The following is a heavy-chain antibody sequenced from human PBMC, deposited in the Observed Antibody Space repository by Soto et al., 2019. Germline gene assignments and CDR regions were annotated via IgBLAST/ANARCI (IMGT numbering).Heavy chain of an antibody. CDR3: ARIDIAAAGTLDY. CDR1: GGSISSYY. V-gene: IGHV4-59*01. J-gene: IGHJ4*02. CDR2: IYYSGST. D-gene: IGHD6-13*01. Sequence: QVQLQESGPGLVKPSETLSLTCTVSGGSISSYYWSWIRQPPGKGLEWIGYIYYSGSTNYNPSLKSRVTISVDTSKNQFSLKLSSVTAADTAVYYCARIDIAAAGTLDYWGQGTLVTVSS.